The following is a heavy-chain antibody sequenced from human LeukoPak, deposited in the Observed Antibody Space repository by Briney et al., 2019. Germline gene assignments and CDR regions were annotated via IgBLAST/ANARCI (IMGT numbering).Heavy chain of an antibody. CDR3: ARATRLEQADY. V-gene: IGHV4-30-2*01. Sequence: PSQTLSLTCTVSGGSISSGGYYWSWIRQPPGKGLEWIGYIYHSGSTYYNPSLKSRVTISVDRSKNQFSLKLSSVTAADTAVYYCARATRLEQADYWGQGTLVTVSS. CDR2: IYHSGST. CDR1: GGSISSGGYY. D-gene: IGHD1/OR15-1a*01. J-gene: IGHJ4*02.